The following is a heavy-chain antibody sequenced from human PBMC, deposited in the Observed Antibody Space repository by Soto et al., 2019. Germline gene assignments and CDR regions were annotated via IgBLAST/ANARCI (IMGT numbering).Heavy chain of an antibody. V-gene: IGHV3-15*01. J-gene: IGHJ5*01. D-gene: IGHD2-21*01. CDR3: CADSNQTFCDVGLCYCVQAKVHDS. Sequence: EVQLVESGGGLVKAGGSLRLSCAASGFTFSNGWMSWVRQAPGKGLEWVGRIKSKIAGGTTDYSAPVKGRFSISRDDSKDTLYLQMDTLITEDTAVYYCCADSNQTFCDVGLCYCVQAKVHDSWGQGTLVTVSS. CDR1: GFTFSNGW. CDR2: IKSKIAGGTT.